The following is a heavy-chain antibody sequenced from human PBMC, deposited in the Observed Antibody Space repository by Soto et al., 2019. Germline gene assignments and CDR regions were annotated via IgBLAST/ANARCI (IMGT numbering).Heavy chain of an antibody. D-gene: IGHD1-1*01. CDR2: INHSGST. CDR1: GGSFSGYY. Sequence: PSETLALTCAVYGGSFSGYYWSWIRQPPGKGLEWIGEINHSGSTNYNPSLKSRVTISVDTSKNQFSLKLSSVTAADTAVYYCASLGGWDGGTFNYYCYGMDVWGQGTTVTVSS. V-gene: IGHV4-34*01. CDR3: ASLGGWDGGTFNYYCYGMDV. J-gene: IGHJ6*02.